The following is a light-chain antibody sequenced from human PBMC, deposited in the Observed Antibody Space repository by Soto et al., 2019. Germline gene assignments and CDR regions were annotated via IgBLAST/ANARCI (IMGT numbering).Light chain of an antibody. CDR1: QSISSW. J-gene: IGKJ2*01. V-gene: IGKV1-5*03. CDR2: KAS. Sequence: DIQMTQSPSTLSASVGDRVTITCRASQSISSWLAWYQQKPGKAPKLLIYKASSLESGVPSRFSGSGSGTEFTLTISSLQPDDFATYYCQQYNSPRNTFGQGTKLEIK. CDR3: QQYNSPRNT.